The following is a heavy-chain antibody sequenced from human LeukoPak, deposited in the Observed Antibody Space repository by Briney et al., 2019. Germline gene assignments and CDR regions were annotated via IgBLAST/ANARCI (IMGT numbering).Heavy chain of an antibody. CDR3: ARDRRGLGHSDY. J-gene: IGHJ4*02. Sequence: GGSQRLSCAASGLTFSNYWMSWVGQAPGKGLEWVANIKQDGSEKYYVDSVKGRFTISRDNAKNSLYLQMNSLRAEDTAVYYCARDRRGLGHSDYWGQGTLVSVSS. CDR2: IKQDGSEK. V-gene: IGHV3-7*01. D-gene: IGHD2-21*01. CDR1: GLTFSNYW.